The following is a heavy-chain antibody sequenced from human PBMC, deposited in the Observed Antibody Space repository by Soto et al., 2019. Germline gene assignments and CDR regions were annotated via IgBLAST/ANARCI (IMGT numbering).Heavy chain of an antibody. J-gene: IGHJ3*02. CDR2: ISAYNGNT. V-gene: IGHV1-18*01. D-gene: IGHD3-10*01. Sequence: QVQLVQSGAEVKKPGASVKVSCKASGYTFTSYGISWVRQAPGQGLEWMGWISAYNGNTNYAQKFQGRVTITADESTSTAYMELSSLRSEDTAVYYCARSMVRGHAFDIWGQGTMVTVSS. CDR3: ARSMVRGHAFDI. CDR1: GYTFTSYG.